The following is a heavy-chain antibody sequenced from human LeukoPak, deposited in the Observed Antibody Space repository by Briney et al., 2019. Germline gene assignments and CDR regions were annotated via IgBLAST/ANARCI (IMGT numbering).Heavy chain of an antibody. CDR1: GFTFSSYA. Sequence: GGSLRLSCAASGFTFSSYAMSWVRQAPGKGLEWVSAISGSGGSTYYADSVKGRFTISRDNSKSTLYLQMNSLRAEDTAVYYCAKDRSGAVAGTGAFDYWGQGTLVTVSS. CDR2: ISGSGGST. J-gene: IGHJ4*02. CDR3: AKDRSGAVAGTGAFDY. D-gene: IGHD6-19*01. V-gene: IGHV3-23*01.